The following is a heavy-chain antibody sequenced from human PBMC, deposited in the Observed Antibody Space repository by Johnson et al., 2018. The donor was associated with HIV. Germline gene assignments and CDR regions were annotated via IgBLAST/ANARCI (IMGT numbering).Heavy chain of an antibody. CDR1: GFTFSSYA. CDR2: ISYDGNNK. J-gene: IGHJ3*02. CDR3: AKVRGWSDDTFDI. Sequence: QVQLVESGGGVVQPGRSLRLSCAASGFTFSSYAIHWVRQAPGKGLEWVAVISYDGNNKYYADSVKGRFTISRDNSKNTLHLQMNSLRAEDAAVYYCAKVRGWSDDTFDIWGQGTMVTVSS. D-gene: IGHD5-12*01. V-gene: IGHV3-30*04.